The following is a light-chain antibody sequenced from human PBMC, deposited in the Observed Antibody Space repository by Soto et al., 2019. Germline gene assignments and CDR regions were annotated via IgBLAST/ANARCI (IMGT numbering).Light chain of an antibody. CDR3: PLWDSSRDRV. CDR2: YDS. J-gene: IGLJ2*01. V-gene: IGLV3-21*04. Sequence: SYELTQPPSVSVAPGKTARITCGGNNIGSKSVHWYPQKPGQAPVLVIYYDSDRPSGIPERFSGSNSGNTATLTISRVEAGDEADYYCPLWDSSRDRVFGGGTKLTVL. CDR1: NIGSKS.